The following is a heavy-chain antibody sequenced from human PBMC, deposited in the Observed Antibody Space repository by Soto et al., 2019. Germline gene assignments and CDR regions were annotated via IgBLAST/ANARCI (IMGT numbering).Heavy chain of an antibody. Sequence: QVQLLQSGAEVREPGASVKVSCKTSGYTFTSYYIHWVRQAPGQGLEWMGLVNTGSGDTTYSQKFQGRVTVITDTSASTAYMELSSLRSEDTXVYYCARAXCXCSXXGCCHXIDPWGQGTLVTVSS. CDR1: GYTFTSYY. D-gene: IGHD2-21*01. CDR3: ARAXCXCSXXGCCHXIDP. V-gene: IGHV1-3*04. J-gene: IGHJ5*02. CDR2: VNTGSGDT.